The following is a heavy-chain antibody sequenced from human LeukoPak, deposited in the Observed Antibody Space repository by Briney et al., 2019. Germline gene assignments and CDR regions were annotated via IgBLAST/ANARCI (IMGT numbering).Heavy chain of an antibody. CDR3: AIMYASGSSDFDH. V-gene: IGHV5-51*01. CDR1: GYXFTSYR. D-gene: IGHD3-10*01. J-gene: IGHJ4*02. CDR2: IYPYDSDT. Sequence: GESLKISCHGSGYXFTSYRISWVRQMPGKGLEWMGIIYPYDSDTRYSPSFQGRVTISADKSISTAYLQWNSLKASDTAMYFCAIMYASGSSDFDHWGQGTLVTVSS.